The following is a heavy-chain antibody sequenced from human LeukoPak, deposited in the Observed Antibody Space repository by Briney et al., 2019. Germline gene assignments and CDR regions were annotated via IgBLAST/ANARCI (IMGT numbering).Heavy chain of an antibody. CDR1: GGSVSGTNYY. CDR3: ALTGWFGELYYYYYYMDV. CDR2: IYYSGST. V-gene: IGHV4-39*07. J-gene: IGHJ6*03. D-gene: IGHD3-10*01. Sequence: PSETLSLTCSVSGGSVSGTNYYWAWIRQPPEKGLEWIGTIYYSGSTYYNVSLKSRVTISVDTSKNQFSLNLNSVTAADTAVYYCALTGWFGELYYYYYYMDVRGKGTTVTISS.